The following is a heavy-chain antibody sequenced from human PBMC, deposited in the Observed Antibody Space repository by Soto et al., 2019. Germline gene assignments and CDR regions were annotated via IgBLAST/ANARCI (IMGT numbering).Heavy chain of an antibody. CDR3: ARDPLFEYSSSSGFGYYGMDV. D-gene: IGHD6-6*01. J-gene: IGHJ6*02. Sequence: GASVKVSCKASGGTFSSYAISWVRQAPGKRLEWVGGIIPIFGTANYAQKFQGRVTITADESTSTAYMELSSLRSEDTAVYYCARDPLFEYSSSSGFGYYGMDVWGQGTTVTVSS. CDR1: GGTFSSYA. V-gene: IGHV1-69*13. CDR2: IIPIFGTA.